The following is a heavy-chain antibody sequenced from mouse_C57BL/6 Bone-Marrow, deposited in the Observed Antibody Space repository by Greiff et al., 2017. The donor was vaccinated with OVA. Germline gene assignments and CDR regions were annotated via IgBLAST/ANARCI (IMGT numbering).Heavy chain of an antibody. CDR1: GYTFTDYY. Sequence: VQLQQSGPVLVKPGASVKMSCKASGYTFTDYYMNWVKQSHGKSLEWIGVINPYNGGTSYNQKFKGKATLTVDKSSSTAYMELNSLTSEDSAVYYCAGYYGYDVAWFAYWGQGTLVTVSA. D-gene: IGHD2-2*01. CDR3: AGYYGYDVAWFAY. CDR2: INPYNGGT. J-gene: IGHJ3*01. V-gene: IGHV1-19*01.